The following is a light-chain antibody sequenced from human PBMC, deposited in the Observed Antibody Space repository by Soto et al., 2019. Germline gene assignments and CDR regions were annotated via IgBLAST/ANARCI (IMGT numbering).Light chain of an antibody. CDR1: QSVSSY. CDR3: QQRSNWPPIT. J-gene: IGKJ5*01. CDR2: DAS. Sequence: EIVLTQSPATLSLSPGERATLSCRASQSVSSYLAWYQQKPGQAPRLLIYDASNRATGIPARFSGSGSGTAFTPTISSLEPEDFAAYYCQQRSNWPPITFGQGTRLEIK. V-gene: IGKV3-11*01.